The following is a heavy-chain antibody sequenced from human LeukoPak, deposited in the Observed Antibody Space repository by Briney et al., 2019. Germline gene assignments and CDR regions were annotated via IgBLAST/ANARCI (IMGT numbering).Heavy chain of an antibody. V-gene: IGHV4-30-2*01. D-gene: IGHD2-2*03. Sequence: SQTLSLTCTVSGGSISSGGYYWSWIRQPPGKGLEWIGYIFQSGSTNYNPSLKSRVTISVDRSKNQFSLKLSSVNAADTAVYYCASLSTGYCSSTSCPSGVDYWGQGTLVTVSS. CDR2: IFQSGST. CDR3: ASLSTGYCSSTSCPSGVDY. J-gene: IGHJ4*02. CDR1: GGSISSGGYY.